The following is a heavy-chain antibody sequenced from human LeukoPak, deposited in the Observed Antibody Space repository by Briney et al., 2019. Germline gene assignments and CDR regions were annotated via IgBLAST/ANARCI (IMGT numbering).Heavy chain of an antibody. CDR3: AKSLLWFGKFDY. Sequence: GGSLRLSCAASGFTFSSYAMSWVCQAPGKGLEWVSAISGSGGSTYYADSVKGRFTISRDNSKNTLYLQMNSLRAEDTTVYYCAKSLLWFGKFDYWGQGTLVTVSS. CDR2: ISGSGGST. D-gene: IGHD3-10*01. J-gene: IGHJ4*02. V-gene: IGHV3-23*01. CDR1: GFTFSSYA.